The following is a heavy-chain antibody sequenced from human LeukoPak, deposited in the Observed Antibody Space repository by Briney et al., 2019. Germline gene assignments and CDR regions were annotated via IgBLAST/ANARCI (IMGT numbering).Heavy chain of an antibody. CDR2: IYSGGST. D-gene: IGHD3-10*01. CDR3: ARGGITSPFDY. J-gene: IGHJ4*02. CDR1: GFTVSSNY. V-gene: IGHV3-66*02. Sequence: GGSLRLSCAASGFTVSSNYMSWVRQAPGKGLEWVSVIYSGGSTYYADSVKGRFTISRDNSKNTLYLQMNSLRPEDTAVYYCARGGITSPFDYWGQGTLVTVSS.